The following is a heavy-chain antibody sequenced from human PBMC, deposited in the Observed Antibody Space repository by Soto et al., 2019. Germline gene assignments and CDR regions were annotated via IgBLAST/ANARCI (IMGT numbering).Heavy chain of an antibody. CDR3: ATDEATAIRCSGGSCYQEYWYFDL. J-gene: IGHJ2*01. CDR2: FDPEDGET. Sequence: ASVKVSCKVSGYTLTELSMHWVRQAPGKGLEWMGGFDPEDGETIYAQKFQGRVTMTEDTSTDTAYMELSSLRSEDTAVYYCATDEATAIRCSGGSCYQEYWYFDLWGRGTLVTVSS. V-gene: IGHV1-24*01. CDR1: GYTLTELS. D-gene: IGHD2-15*01.